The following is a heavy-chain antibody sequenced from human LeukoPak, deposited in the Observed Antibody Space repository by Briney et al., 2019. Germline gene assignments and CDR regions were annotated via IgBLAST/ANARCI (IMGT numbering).Heavy chain of an antibody. CDR1: GFTFSSSW. D-gene: IGHD3-16*01. CDR2: INPAGSEI. Sequence: GGSLRLSCAASGFTFSSSWMSWVRQAPGKGLYWVADINPAGSEILYVDSARGRFTISRDNAKNSVYLQMNSLTVEDTAVYYCARDPAFGALDIWGQGTVVTVSS. V-gene: IGHV3-7*05. J-gene: IGHJ3*02. CDR3: ARDPAFGALDI.